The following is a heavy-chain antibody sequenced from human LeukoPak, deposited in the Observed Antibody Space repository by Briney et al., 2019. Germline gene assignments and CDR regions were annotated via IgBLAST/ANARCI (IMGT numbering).Heavy chain of an antibody. J-gene: IGHJ3*02. CDR2: IHTSGST. CDR3: ARDLGDYYDFWSGYQMGAFDI. CDR1: GGSISTYY. Sequence: PSETPSLTCAVSGGSISTYYWSWIRQPAGKGLEWIGRIHTSGSTDYNPSLESRVTMSVDTSRNQFSLKLSSVTAADTAVYYCARDLGDYYDFWSGYQMGAFDIWGQGTMVTVSS. D-gene: IGHD3-3*01. V-gene: IGHV4-4*07.